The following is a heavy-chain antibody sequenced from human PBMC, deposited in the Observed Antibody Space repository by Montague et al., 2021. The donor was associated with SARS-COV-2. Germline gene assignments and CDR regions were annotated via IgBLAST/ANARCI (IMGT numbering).Heavy chain of an antibody. CDR1: SGSIISSGYY. CDR2: IDYIGTT. D-gene: IGHD3-10*01. V-gene: IGHV4-39*02. CDR3: ARGMIRGVTTPFDY. Sequence: SETLSLTCSVSSGSIISSGYYWGWIRQPPGKELEWIGNIDYIGTTYYNPSLQSRGTISVDTSKNHLSLRLSSVTAADTAVYFCARGMIRGVTTPFDYWGQGSQVTVSS. J-gene: IGHJ4*02.